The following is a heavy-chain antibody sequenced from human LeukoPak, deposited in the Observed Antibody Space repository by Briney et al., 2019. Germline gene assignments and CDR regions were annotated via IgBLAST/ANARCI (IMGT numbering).Heavy chain of an antibody. J-gene: IGHJ4*02. CDR2: ISYDGSNK. Sequence: PGGSLRFSCAASGFTFRSYAMHWLRQAPGKGLEWVAVISYDGSNKYYADSVKGRFTISRDNSRNTLYLQMNGLRAEDTAVYYCARPGEYCGSYGHWGQGTLVTVSS. D-gene: IGHD1-26*01. CDR3: ARPGEYCGSYGH. V-gene: IGHV3-30*04. CDR1: GFTFRSYA.